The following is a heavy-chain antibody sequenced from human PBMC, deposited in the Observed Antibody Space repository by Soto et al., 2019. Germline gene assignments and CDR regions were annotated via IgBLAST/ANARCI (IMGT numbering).Heavy chain of an antibody. CDR2: IYYSGST. CDR3: ARCVLGYYGMDV. V-gene: IGHV4-39*01. J-gene: IGHJ6*02. CDR1: GGSISSSSYY. D-gene: IGHD3-10*02. Sequence: SETLSLTCTVSGGSISSSSYYWGWIRQPPGKGLEWIGSIYYSGSTYYNPSLKSRVTISVDTSKNQFSLKLSSVTAADTAVYYCARCVLGYYGMDVWGQGTTVTV.